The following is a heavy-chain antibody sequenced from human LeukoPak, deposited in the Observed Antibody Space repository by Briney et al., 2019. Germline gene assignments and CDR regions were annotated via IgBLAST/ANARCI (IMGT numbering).Heavy chain of an antibody. V-gene: IGHV1-69*04. D-gene: IGHD2-15*01. CDR1: GGTFSSYA. Sequence: ASVKVSCKASGGTFSSYAISWVRQAPGQGLEWMGRIIPILGIANYAQKFQGRVTITADKSTSTAYMELSSLRSEDTAVYYCASPVVVVAATNYYYGMDVWGQGTTVTVSS. J-gene: IGHJ6*02. CDR2: IIPILGIA. CDR3: ASPVVVVAATNYYYGMDV.